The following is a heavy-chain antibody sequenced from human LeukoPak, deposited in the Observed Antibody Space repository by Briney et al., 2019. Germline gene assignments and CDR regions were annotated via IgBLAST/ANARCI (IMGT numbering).Heavy chain of an antibody. V-gene: IGHV3-21*01. Sequence: GGSLRLSCAASGFTFSSYSMNWVRQAPGKGLEWVSSVSSSSSYIYYADSVKGRFTISRDNAKNSLYLQMNSLRAEDTAVYYCARDIVVVPATLGYWGQGTLVTVSS. CDR1: GFTFSSYS. CDR2: VSSSSSYI. D-gene: IGHD2-2*01. CDR3: ARDIVVVPATLGY. J-gene: IGHJ4*02.